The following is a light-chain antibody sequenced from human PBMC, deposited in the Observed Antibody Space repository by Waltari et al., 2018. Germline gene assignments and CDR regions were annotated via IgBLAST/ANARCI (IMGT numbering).Light chain of an antibody. CDR3: CSHAGSSIYV. J-gene: IGLJ1*01. CDR2: EVT. Sequence: QSALTQPASVSGSPGQSITISCTGTSSDVGSYNLFSWYQQHPGKAPKLLIYEVTERPSGVSNGFAGSKPDNTASLTISGLQAEDEADYYCCSHAGSSIYVFGTGTKVTIL. V-gene: IGLV2-23*02. CDR1: SSDVGSYNL.